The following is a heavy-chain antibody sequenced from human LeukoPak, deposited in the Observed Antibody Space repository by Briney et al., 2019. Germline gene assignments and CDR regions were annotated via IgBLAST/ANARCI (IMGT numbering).Heavy chain of an antibody. D-gene: IGHD2-15*01. CDR3: AKDKAAGPAAYYFDY. Sequence: GSLRLSCAASGFTFSSYGMHWVRQAPGKGLEWVAVISYDGSNKYYADSVKGRFTISRDNSKNTLYLQMNSLRDEDTALYYCAKDKAAGPAAYYFDYWGQGTLVTVSS. CDR1: GFTFSSYG. J-gene: IGHJ4*02. V-gene: IGHV3-30*19. CDR2: ISYDGSNK.